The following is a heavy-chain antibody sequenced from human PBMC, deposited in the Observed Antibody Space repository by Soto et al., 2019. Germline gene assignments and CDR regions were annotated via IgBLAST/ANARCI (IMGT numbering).Heavy chain of an antibody. D-gene: IGHD5-12*01. J-gene: IGHJ4*02. V-gene: IGHV3-30*18. CDR2: ISYDGSNK. CDR3: AKLDPPKMATITHGY. Sequence: QVQLVESGGGVVQPGRSLRLSCAASGFTFSSYGIHWVRQAPGKGLEWVAVISYDGSNKYYADSVKGRFTISRDNSKNTLYLQMNSLRAEDTAVYYCAKLDPPKMATITHGYWGQGTLVTVSS. CDR1: GFTFSSYG.